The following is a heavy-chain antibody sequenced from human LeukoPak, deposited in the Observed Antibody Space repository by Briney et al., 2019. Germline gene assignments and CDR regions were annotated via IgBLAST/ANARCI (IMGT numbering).Heavy chain of an antibody. J-gene: IGHJ4*02. CDR2: MNPNSGNT. CDR1: GYTFTSYD. Sequence: ASVKVSCKAPGYTFTSYDINRVRQATGQGLEWMGWMNPNSGNTGYAQKFQGRVTMTRNTSISTAYMELSSLRSEDTAVYYCARPYTSGWHRLFDSWGQGTLVTVSS. CDR3: ARPYTSGWHRLFDS. D-gene: IGHD6-19*01. V-gene: IGHV1-8*01.